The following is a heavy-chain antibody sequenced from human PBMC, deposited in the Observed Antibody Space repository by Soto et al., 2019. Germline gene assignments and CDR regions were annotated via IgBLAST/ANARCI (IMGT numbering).Heavy chain of an antibody. CDR1: GGSISSGHYY. V-gene: IGHV4-31*03. Sequence: QVQLQESGPGLVKPSQTLSLTCTVSGGSISSGHYYWSWIRQHPGKGLEWIGYMDYSGSTYYNPSLKSRVTISVDTSKNQFSLNLSSVTAADTAVYYCAREERGDYTRFDYWGQGTLVTVSS. CDR2: MDYSGST. D-gene: IGHD4-17*01. CDR3: AREERGDYTRFDY. J-gene: IGHJ4*02.